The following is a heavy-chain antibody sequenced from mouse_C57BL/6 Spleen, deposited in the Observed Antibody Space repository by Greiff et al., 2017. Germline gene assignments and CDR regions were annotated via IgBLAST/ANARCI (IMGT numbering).Heavy chain of an antibody. J-gene: IGHJ3*01. D-gene: IGHD2-1*01. Sequence: VQLQQSGAELVRPGASVKLSCTASGFNIKDDYMHWVKQRPEQGLEWIGWIDPENGDTEYASKFQGKATITADTSSNTAYLQLSSLTSEDTAVYYGTRSYGNYAAYWGQGTLVTVSA. CDR3: TRSYGNYAAY. V-gene: IGHV14-4*01. CDR1: GFNIKDDY. CDR2: IDPENGDT.